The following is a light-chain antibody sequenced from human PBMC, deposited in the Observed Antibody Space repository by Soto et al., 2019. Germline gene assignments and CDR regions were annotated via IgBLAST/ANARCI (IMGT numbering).Light chain of an antibody. V-gene: IGKV3-11*01. J-gene: IGKJ4*01. CDR1: QSVSAY. CDR2: DVS. Sequence: EVVLTQSPASLSLSPGERATLSCRASQSVSAYLAWYQQKAGQAPRLLIYDVSNRAPGIPARFTGSGSGTDFTLTISSLAPEDSAVYHCQQRVHWLTFGGGTKVDIK. CDR3: QQRVHWLT.